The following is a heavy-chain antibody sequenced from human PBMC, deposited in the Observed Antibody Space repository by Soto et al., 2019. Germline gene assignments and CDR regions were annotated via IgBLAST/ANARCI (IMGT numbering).Heavy chain of an antibody. J-gene: IGHJ4*02. Sequence: QVQLVQSGAEVKKPGASVKVSCKASGCTFTSYGISWVRQAPGQGLEWMGWISAYNGNTKSAHKLQGRVTMTTDTSTSTAYMELRSLRSDDTAVCYCARDLAVGLVDYWGQGTLVTVSS. V-gene: IGHV1-18*01. CDR3: ARDLAVGLVDY. CDR1: GCTFTSYG. CDR2: ISAYNGNT. D-gene: IGHD6-19*01.